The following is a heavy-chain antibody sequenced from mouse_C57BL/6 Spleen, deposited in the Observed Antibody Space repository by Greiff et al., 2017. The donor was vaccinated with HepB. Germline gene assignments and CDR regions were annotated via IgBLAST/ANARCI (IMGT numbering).Heavy chain of an antibody. CDR3: ARGGTGEGYYAMDY. D-gene: IGHD3-3*01. Sequence: QVQLQQSGAELARPGASVKLSCKASGYTFTSYGISWVKQRTGQGLEWIGEIYPRSGNTYYNEKFKGKATLTADKSSSTAYMELRSLTSEDSAVYFCARGGTGEGYYAMDYWGQGTSVTVSS. J-gene: IGHJ4*01. V-gene: IGHV1-81*01. CDR2: IYPRSGNT. CDR1: GYTFTSYG.